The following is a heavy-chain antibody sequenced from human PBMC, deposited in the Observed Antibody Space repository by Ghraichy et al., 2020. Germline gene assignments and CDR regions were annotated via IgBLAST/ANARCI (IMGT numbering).Heavy chain of an antibody. D-gene: IGHD4/OR15-4a*01. V-gene: IGHV3-30*18. J-gene: IGHJ4*02. CDR1: GFTFGSFG. CDR2: VSFHGTVQ. Sequence: GGSLRLSCAASGFTFGSFGMHWVRQAPGKGLDWVAVVSFHGTVQYYADSVKGRFTISRDNSKNMLYLEMNSLITEDTGVYYCVKEGSTGTNYLYDSWGQGTLVTVAS. CDR3: VKEGSTGTNYLYDS.